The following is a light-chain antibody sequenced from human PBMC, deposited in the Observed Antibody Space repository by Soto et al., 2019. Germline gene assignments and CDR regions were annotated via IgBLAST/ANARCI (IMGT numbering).Light chain of an antibody. J-gene: IGKJ2*01. CDR2: RAS. CDR1: QSISPW. V-gene: IGKV1-5*03. Sequence: DIQMTQSPSTLSAYVGERVTITCRASQSISPWLAWYQKKPGKAPNLLIYRASNFQTGAPSRYSGSGSGTEFTLTINRLQPYEFATSFGQHYRGRPYTFGQGTKLEIE. CDR3: QHYRGRPYT.